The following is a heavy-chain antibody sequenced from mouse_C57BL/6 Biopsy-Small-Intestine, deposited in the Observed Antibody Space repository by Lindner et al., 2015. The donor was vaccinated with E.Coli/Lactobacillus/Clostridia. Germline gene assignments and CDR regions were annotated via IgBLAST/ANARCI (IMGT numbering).Heavy chain of an antibody. CDR3: ARGGYPFLDGYFDY. CDR1: GYTFTSYA. Sequence: VQLQESGAELARPGASVKLSCKASGYTFTSYAISWVKQRTGQGLEWIGEIYPRSGHTYYNEKFKGKATLTADKSSSTAYMELRSLTSEDSAVYFCARGGYPFLDGYFDYWGQGTTLTVSS. V-gene: IGHV1-81*01. J-gene: IGHJ2*01. CDR2: IYPRSGHT. D-gene: IGHD2-3*01.